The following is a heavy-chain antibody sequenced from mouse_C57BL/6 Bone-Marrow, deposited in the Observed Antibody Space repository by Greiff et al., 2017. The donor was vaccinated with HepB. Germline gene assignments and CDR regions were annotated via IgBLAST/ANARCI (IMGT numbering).Heavy chain of an antibody. Sequence: DVQLQESGGDLVKPGGSLKLSCAASGFTFSSYGMSWVRQTPDKRLEWVATISSGGSYTYYPDSVKGRFTISRDNAKNTLYLQMSSLKSEDTAMYYCARRYPSDYWGQGTTLTVSS. J-gene: IGHJ2*01. V-gene: IGHV5-6*01. CDR2: ISSGGSYT. CDR3: ARRYPSDY. CDR1: GFTFSSYG.